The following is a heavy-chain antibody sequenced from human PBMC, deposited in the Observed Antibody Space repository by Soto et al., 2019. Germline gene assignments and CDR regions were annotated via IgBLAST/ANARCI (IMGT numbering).Heavy chain of an antibody. CDR3: ARGTDDYWSGYYVDQ. Sequence: EVQLVDSGGGLVQPGGSLKLSCAASGFNFSGSAMHWVRQASGKGLQWLGRIRTKDNSYATAYAASVKGRFSISRDDSKNTAYLQMHSLKTEDTAVYYCARGTDDYWSGYYVDQWGQGTLVTVSS. CDR2: IRTKDNSYAT. D-gene: IGHD3-3*01. CDR1: GFNFSGSA. J-gene: IGHJ4*02. V-gene: IGHV3-73*02.